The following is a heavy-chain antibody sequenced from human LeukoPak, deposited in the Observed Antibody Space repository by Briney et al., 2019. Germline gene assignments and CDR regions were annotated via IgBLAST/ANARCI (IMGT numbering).Heavy chain of an antibody. CDR3: AKDGIYYDSSGYEDYYYNYMDV. Sequence: QPGGTLRLSCAASGFTFSSYGMSWVRQAPGKGLEWVSAISGSGGSTYYADSVKGRFTISGDNSKNTLYLQMNSLRAEDTAVYYCAKDGIYYDSSGYEDYYYNYMDVWGKGTTVTISS. CDR1: GFTFSSYG. D-gene: IGHD3-22*01. V-gene: IGHV3-23*01. J-gene: IGHJ6*03. CDR2: ISGSGGST.